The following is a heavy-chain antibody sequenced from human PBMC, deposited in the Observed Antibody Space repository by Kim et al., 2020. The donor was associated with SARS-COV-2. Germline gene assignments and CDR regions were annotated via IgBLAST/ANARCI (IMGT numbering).Heavy chain of an antibody. Sequence: ASVKVSCKASGYTFTGYYMHWVRQAPGQGLEWMGWINPNSGGTNYAQKFQGWVTMTRDTSISTAYMELSRLRSDDTAVYYCARDRIVVVPAAMYVDYGMDVWGQGTTVTVSS. J-gene: IGHJ6*02. V-gene: IGHV1-2*04. CDR1: GYTFTGYY. D-gene: IGHD2-2*01. CDR3: ARDRIVVVPAAMYVDYGMDV. CDR2: INPNSGGT.